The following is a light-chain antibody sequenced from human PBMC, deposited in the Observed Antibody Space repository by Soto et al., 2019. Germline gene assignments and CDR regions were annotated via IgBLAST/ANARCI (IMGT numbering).Light chain of an antibody. CDR2: GAS. V-gene: IGKV3-20*01. CDR1: QSVSSSY. CDR3: QQFRSYPLT. Sequence: IVLTQPPGPLSLSPGERSTLSCRASQSVSSSYLAWYQQKPGQAPRXXIYGASSRATGIPDRFSGGGSGTDSTLTISRLQPEDFEVYYCQQFRSYPLTFGGGTKVDNK. J-gene: IGKJ4*01.